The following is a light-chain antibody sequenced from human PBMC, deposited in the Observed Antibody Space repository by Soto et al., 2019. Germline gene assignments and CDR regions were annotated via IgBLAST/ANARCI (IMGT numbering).Light chain of an antibody. CDR3: QQYEAVVT. CDR2: GAS. CDR1: QSVSSN. J-gene: IGKJ1*01. V-gene: IGKV3D-15*01. Sequence: EIVMTQSPATLSVSPGERATLSCRASQSVSSNLAWYQQKPGQAPRLLIDGASTRATGIPDRFSGSGSGTDFTLTISRLEPEDVAVYYCQQYEAVVTFGQGTKV.